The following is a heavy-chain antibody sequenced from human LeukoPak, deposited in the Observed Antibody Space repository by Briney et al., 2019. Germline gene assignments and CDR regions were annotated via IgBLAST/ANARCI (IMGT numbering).Heavy chain of an antibody. V-gene: IGHV3-73*01. J-gene: IGHJ4*02. Sequence: GGSLKLSCAASGFTFSGPAMHWVRQASGKGLEWVGRIRSKSNSYATAYAASVKGRFTISRDDSKNTAYLQMNSLKIEDTAVYYCTTHSSSWSADYFDYWGQGTLVTVSS. CDR2: IRSKSNSYAT. CDR1: GFTFSGPA. CDR3: TTHSSSWSADYFDY. D-gene: IGHD6-13*01.